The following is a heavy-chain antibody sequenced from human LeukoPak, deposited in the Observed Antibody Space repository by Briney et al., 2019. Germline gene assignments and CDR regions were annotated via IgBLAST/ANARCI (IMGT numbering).Heavy chain of an antibody. D-gene: IGHD3-10*01. V-gene: IGHV3-23*01. J-gene: IGHJ4*02. Sequence: GGSLRLSCAVSGFSFTNFWMSWVRQAPGKGLEWVSAISGSGGSTYYADSVKGRFTISRDNSKNTLYLQMNSLRAEDTAVYYCAKGLWFGDHRDYFDYWGQGTLVTVSS. CDR2: ISGSGGST. CDR1: GFSFTNFW. CDR3: AKGLWFGDHRDYFDY.